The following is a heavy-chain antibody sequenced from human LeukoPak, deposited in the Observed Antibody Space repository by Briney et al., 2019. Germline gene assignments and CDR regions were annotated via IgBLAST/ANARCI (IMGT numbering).Heavy chain of an antibody. CDR2: IYYSGST. D-gene: IGHD3-3*01. V-gene: IGHV4-39*07. CDR1: GGSISSSSYY. CDR3: ARDSTTIFGVVILGGFDY. Sequence: SETLSLTCTVSGGSISSSSYYWGWIRQPPGKGLEWIGSIYYSGSTYYNPSLKSRVTISVDKSKNQFSLKLSSVTAADTAVYYCARDSTTIFGVVILGGFDYWGQGTLVTVSS. J-gene: IGHJ4*02.